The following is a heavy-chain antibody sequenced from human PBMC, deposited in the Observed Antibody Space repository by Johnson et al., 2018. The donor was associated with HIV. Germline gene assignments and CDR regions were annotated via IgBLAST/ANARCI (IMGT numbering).Heavy chain of an antibody. V-gene: IGHV3-23*04. CDR3: LSRCSFADTACSWNCL. CDR2: ISGSGGST. D-gene: IGHD5-18*01. CDR1: GFTFSSYA. Sequence: VQLVESGGGLVQPGGSLRLSCAASGFTFSSYAMSWVRQAPGKGLEWVSAISGSGGSTYYADSVKGRFTISRDNSKNTLYLQMPSPSHSNTQPCPRLSRCSFADTACSWNCLW. J-gene: IGHJ2*01.